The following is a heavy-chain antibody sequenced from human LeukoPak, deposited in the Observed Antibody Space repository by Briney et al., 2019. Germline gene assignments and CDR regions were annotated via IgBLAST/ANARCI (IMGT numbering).Heavy chain of an antibody. D-gene: IGHD6-19*01. CDR1: GYTFTSYD. Sequence: ASVKVSCKASGYTFTSYDINWVRQATGQGLEWMGWMSPNSGNTGYAQKFQGRVTITRNTSISTAYMELSSLRSEDTAVYYCARGYSSGWYVYYYYYYYMDVWGKGTTVTVSS. J-gene: IGHJ6*03. CDR3: ARGYSSGWYVYYYYYYYMDV. CDR2: MSPNSGNT. V-gene: IGHV1-8*03.